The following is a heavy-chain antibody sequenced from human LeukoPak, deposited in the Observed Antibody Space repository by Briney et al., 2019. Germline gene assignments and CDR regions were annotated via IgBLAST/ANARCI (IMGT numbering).Heavy chain of an antibody. D-gene: IGHD2/OR15-2a*01. Sequence: SETLSLTCAVYGGSFSGYYWSWIRQPPGKGLEWVGEINHSGSTNYNPYLKSRVTISVDTSKNQFSLKLSSVTAADTAVYYCARGALIAPGDYYYMDVWGKGTTVTVSS. CDR1: GGSFSGYY. V-gene: IGHV4-34*01. CDR2: INHSGST. J-gene: IGHJ6*03. CDR3: ARGALIAPGDYYYMDV.